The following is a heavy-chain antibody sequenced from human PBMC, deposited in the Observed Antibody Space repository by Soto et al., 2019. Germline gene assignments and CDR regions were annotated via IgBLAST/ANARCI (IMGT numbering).Heavy chain of an antibody. V-gene: IGHV1-18*01. CDR2: ISSYNGNT. CDR3: ARDRPTSSIRARDYYYAMDV. Sequence: GASVKVSCKASGYTFITYGISWVRQAPGQGLEWMGWISSYNGNTNYAQKLQGRVTMTTDTSTTTAYKEQRSLRSDDTAVYYCARDRPTSSIRARDYYYAMDVWGQGTTVTVSS. D-gene: IGHD6-6*01. CDR1: GYTFITYG. J-gene: IGHJ6*02.